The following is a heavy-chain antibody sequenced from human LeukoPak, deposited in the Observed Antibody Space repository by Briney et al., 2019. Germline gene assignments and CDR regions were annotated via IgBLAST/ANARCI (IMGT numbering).Heavy chain of an antibody. J-gene: IGHJ4*02. CDR1: GFPFSDFS. CDR2: TNSGGSTT. V-gene: IGHV3-23*01. D-gene: IGHD2-8*01. Sequence: GGSLRLSCATSGFPFSDFSMTWVRQAPGKGLEWISTTNSGGSTTDYAESVKGRFTISRDNSKNTLYLQMSSLRVEDTAIYYCAKQSYARSLGEGGPGTLVIVSS. CDR3: AKQSYARSLGE.